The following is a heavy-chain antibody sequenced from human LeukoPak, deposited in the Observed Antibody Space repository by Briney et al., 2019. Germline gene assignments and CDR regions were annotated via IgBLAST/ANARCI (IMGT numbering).Heavy chain of an antibody. J-gene: IGHJ4*02. CDR1: GGSISSGDYY. D-gene: IGHD1-14*01. Sequence: PSETLSLTCTVSGGSISSGDYYWSWIRQPPGKGLEWIGSIYYSGSTYYNPSLKSRVTISVDTSKNQFSLKLSSVTAADTAVYYCARVKVGMAEYYFDYWGQGTLVTVSS. CDR2: IYYSGST. V-gene: IGHV4-39*07. CDR3: ARVKVGMAEYYFDY.